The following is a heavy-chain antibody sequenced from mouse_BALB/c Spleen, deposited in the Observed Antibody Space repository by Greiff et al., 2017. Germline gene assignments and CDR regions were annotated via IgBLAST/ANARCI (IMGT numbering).Heavy chain of an antibody. D-gene: IGHD1-2*01. CDR2: IFPGSGNT. CDR1: GYSFTSYY. V-gene: IGHV1-66*01. J-gene: IGHJ2*01. Sequence: QVQLQQSGPELVKPGASVKISCKSSGYSFTSYYIHWVKQRPGQGLEWIGCIFPGSGNTKYNEKFKGKATLTADTSSSTAYMQLSSLTSEDSAVYFCAGYDYWGRGTTLTVSS. CDR3: AGYDY.